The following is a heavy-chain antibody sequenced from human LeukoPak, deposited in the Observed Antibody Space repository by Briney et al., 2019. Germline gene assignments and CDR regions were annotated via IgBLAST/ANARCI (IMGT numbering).Heavy chain of an antibody. J-gene: IGHJ4*02. Sequence: EGSLRLSCAASGFTFSSYGMHWVRQAPGRGLEWVAVISYDGSDKYYADSVKGRLTISRDNSKNTLYLRMSSLRVEDTAVYYCAKDQRMYNYAPFDYWGQGTLVTVSS. CDR3: AKDQRMYNYAPFDY. V-gene: IGHV3-30*18. CDR2: ISYDGSDK. D-gene: IGHD1-1*01. CDR1: GFTFSSYG.